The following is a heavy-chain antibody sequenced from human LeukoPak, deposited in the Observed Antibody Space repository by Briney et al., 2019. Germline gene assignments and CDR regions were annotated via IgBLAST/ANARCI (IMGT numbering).Heavy chain of an antibody. D-gene: IGHD6-13*01. Sequence: PSGTLSLTCTVSGDSISSHYLSWIRQPPGKGLEWIGYIAYSGITNYNPSLKSRVTLLVDTSKNQFSLRLSSVTAADTAVYYCARDVVTSSPGSWFDPWGQGTLVTVSS. CDR2: IAYSGIT. CDR1: GDSISSHY. CDR3: ARDVVTSSPGSWFDP. J-gene: IGHJ5*02. V-gene: IGHV4-59*11.